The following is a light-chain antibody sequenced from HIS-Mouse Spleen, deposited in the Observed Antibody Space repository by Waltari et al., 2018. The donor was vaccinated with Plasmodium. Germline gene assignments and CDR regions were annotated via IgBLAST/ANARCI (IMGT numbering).Light chain of an antibody. V-gene: IGKV3-15*01. Sequence: IVLTQPPATLSVSPGARATPSCRASQSVSSNLAWYQQKPGQAPRLHIYGASTRATGIPARFSGSGSGTEFTLTISSLQSEDFAVYYCQQYNNWSFTFGPGTKVDIK. CDR2: GAS. CDR3: QQYNNWSFT. CDR1: QSVSSN. J-gene: IGKJ3*01.